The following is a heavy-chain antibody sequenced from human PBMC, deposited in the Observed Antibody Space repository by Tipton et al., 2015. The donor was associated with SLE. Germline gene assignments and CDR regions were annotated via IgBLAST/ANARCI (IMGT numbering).Heavy chain of an antibody. CDR1: GFTFDDYA. CDR3: ARRSGWFDY. V-gene: IGHV3-9*01. J-gene: IGHJ4*02. Sequence: SLRLSCAASGFTFDDYAMHWVRQAPGKGLEWVSGISWNSGSIGYADSVKGRFTISRDNAKNSLYLQMNSLRAEDTAVYYCARRSGWFDYWGQGTLVTVSS. D-gene: IGHD6-19*01. CDR2: ISWNSGSI.